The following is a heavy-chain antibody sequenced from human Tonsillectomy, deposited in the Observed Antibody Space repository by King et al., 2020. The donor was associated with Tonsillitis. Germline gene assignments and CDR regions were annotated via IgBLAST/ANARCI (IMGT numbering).Heavy chain of an antibody. J-gene: IGHJ6*03. Sequence: VQLVESGGGLVQPGGSLRLSCAASGFIFTNYAMSWVRQAPGKGLEWVSGISGSGGSTYYADSVKGRFTISRDNSKDTLYLQMNSLIAEDTAVYFCGGNWNEYSSSWFYYYYYVDVWGKGTTVTVSS. V-gene: IGHV3-23*04. D-gene: IGHD6-6*01. CDR3: GGNWNEYSSSWFYYYYYVDV. CDR1: GFIFTNYA. CDR2: ISGSGGST.